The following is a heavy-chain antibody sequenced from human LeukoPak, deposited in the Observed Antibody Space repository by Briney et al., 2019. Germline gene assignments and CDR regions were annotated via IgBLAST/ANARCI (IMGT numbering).Heavy chain of an antibody. J-gene: IGHJ4*02. CDR2: IYPAGVT. CDR3: ARSSYDGAGNSPYDL. CDR1: GVSMSDNF. V-gene: IGHV4-4*07. D-gene: IGHD3-10*01. Sequence: SETLSLTCTLSGVSMSDNFWNWIRQPAGKGLEWVGRIYPAGVTSYNPSLKSRVTMSIDTSKNQFSLRLRSVSAADTAVYYCARSSYDGAGNSPYDLWGQGTLVTVSS.